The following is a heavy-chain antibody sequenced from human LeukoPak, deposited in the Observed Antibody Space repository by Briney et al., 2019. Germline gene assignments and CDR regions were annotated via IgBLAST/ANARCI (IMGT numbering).Heavy chain of an antibody. J-gene: IGHJ6*02. CDR2: INHSGST. Sequence: SETLSLTCAVYGGSFSGYDWSWIRQPPGKGLEWIGEINHSGSTNYNPSLKSRVTISVDTSKNQFSLKLSSVTAADTAVYYCARVRRRSSGASIANYYYYGMDVWGQGTTVTVSS. CDR3: ARVRRRSSGASIANYYYYGMDV. D-gene: IGHD6-19*01. CDR1: GGSFSGYD. V-gene: IGHV4-34*01.